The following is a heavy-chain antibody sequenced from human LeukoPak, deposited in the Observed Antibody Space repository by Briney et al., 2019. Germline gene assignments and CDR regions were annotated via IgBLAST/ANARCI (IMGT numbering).Heavy chain of an antibody. Sequence: ASVKVSCKASGYTFRDFGISWVRQAPGQGLEWMGWITTYNGNTNYIQKLQGRVTMTTDTSTSTAYMEPRSLRSDDTAVYYCARGPYYDSWSGAGYWGQGTLVTVSS. V-gene: IGHV1-18*01. CDR1: GYTFRDFG. J-gene: IGHJ4*02. CDR3: ARGPYYDSWSGAGY. CDR2: ITTYNGNT. D-gene: IGHD3-3*01.